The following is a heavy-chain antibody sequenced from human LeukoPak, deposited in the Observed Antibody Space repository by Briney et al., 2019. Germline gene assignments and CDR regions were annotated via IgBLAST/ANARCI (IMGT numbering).Heavy chain of an antibody. V-gene: IGHV3-21*01. J-gene: IGHJ6*02. Sequence: GRSLTLSCAASGFTFGNFGMNCACHPPGNGLEWLSSISSSSRYIYYAGSVKGGFMTVRDNAKKSLYLQMNSLRAEDTAVYYCATLQLTLGDDFWSGSRRYGMDVWGQGTTVTVSS. CDR3: ATLQLTLGDDFWSGSRRYGMDV. CDR1: GFTFGNFG. D-gene: IGHD3-3*01. CDR2: ISSSSRYI.